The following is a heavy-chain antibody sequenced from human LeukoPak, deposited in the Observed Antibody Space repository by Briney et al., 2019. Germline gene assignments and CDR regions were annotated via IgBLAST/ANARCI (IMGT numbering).Heavy chain of an antibody. J-gene: IGHJ3*02. V-gene: IGHV3-21*01. Sequence: GGSLRLSCAASGFTFSSYSMNWVRQAPGKGLEWVSSISSSSSYIYYADSVKGRFIISRDNAKNSLYLQMNSLRAEDTAVYYCARDIRRAMIVVVISDAFDIWGQGTMVTVSS. CDR2: ISSSSSYI. CDR1: GFTFSSYS. D-gene: IGHD3-22*01. CDR3: ARDIRRAMIVVVISDAFDI.